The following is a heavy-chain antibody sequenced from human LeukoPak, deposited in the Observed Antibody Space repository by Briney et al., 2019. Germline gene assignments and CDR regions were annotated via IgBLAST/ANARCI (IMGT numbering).Heavy chain of an antibody. CDR3: ARLDYGDYFNAYNWFDP. V-gene: IGHV4-59*01. CDR2: IYYSGST. J-gene: IGHJ5*02. CDR1: GGSISSYY. Sequence: SETLSLTCTVSGGSISSYYWSWIRQPPGKGLEWIGYIYYSGSTNYNPSLKSRVTISVDTSKNQFSLKLSSVTAADTAVYCCARLDYGDYFNAYNWFDPWGQGTLVTVSS. D-gene: IGHD4-17*01.